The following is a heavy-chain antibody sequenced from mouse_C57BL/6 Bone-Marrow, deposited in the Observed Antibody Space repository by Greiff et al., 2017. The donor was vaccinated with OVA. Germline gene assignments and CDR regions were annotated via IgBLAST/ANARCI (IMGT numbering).Heavy chain of an antibody. Sequence: EVQLVESGEGLVKPGGSLKLSCAASGFTFSRYAMSWVRQTPEKRLAWVAYISSGGDYLSYADTVKGRFTISSVNARNTLYLQMSSLKSEDTAMYYGSTYGSSPFAYWGQGTLVTVSA. CDR2: ISSGGDYL. V-gene: IGHV5-9-1*02. D-gene: IGHD1-1*01. CDR1: GFTFSRYA. CDR3: STYGSSPFAY. J-gene: IGHJ3*01.